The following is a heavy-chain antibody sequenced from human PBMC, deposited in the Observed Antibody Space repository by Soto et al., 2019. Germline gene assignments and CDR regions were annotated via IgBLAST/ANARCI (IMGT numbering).Heavy chain of an antibody. J-gene: IGHJ4*02. CDR2: MSYDGSAK. V-gene: IGHV3-30*02. CDR3: AIVRVADSPLDH. Sequence: PGGSLRLCCEGSGFIFSNNGMHWVRQAPGKGLEWVAFMSYDGSAKFLADSVKGRLTISRDNSKSTLFLHMSSLRAEDTAMYYCAIVRVADSPLDHWGQGTLVTVYS. D-gene: IGHD3-10*02. CDR1: GFIFSNNG.